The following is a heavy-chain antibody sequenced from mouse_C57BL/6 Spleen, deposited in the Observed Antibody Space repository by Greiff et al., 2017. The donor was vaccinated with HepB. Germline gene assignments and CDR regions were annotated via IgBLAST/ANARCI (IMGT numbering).Heavy chain of an antibody. D-gene: IGHD2-4*01. CDR3: ARWDDYDDYAMDY. V-gene: IGHV1-22*01. CDR1: GYTFTDYN. CDR2: INPNNGGT. Sequence: EVQLQQSGPELVKPGASVKMSCKASGYTFTDYNMHWVKQSHGKGLEWIGYINPNNGGTSYNQKFKGKATLTVNKSSSTAYMELRSLTSEDAAVYYCARWDDYDDYAMDYWGQGTSVTVSS. J-gene: IGHJ4*01.